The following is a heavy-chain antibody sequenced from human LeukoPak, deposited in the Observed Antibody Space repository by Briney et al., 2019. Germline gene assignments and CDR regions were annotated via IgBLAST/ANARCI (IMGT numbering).Heavy chain of an antibody. D-gene: IGHD4-11*01. CDR2: ISSSSSYI. CDR1: GFTFSSYS. V-gene: IGHV3-21*01. Sequence: GGSLRLSCAASGFTFSSYSMNWVRQAPGKGLEWVSSISSSSSYIYYADSVKGRFTISRDNAKNSLYLQMNSLRAEDTAVYYCAMKTTAYYYYGMDVWGQGTTVTVSS. CDR3: AMKTTAYYYYGMDV. J-gene: IGHJ6*02.